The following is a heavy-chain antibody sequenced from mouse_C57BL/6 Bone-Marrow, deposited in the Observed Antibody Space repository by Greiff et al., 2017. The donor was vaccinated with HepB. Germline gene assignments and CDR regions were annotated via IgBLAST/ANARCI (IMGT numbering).Heavy chain of an antibody. CDR2: IDPENGDT. V-gene: IGHV14-4*01. CDR1: GFNIKDDY. J-gene: IGHJ2*01. Sequence: VHVKQSGAELVRPGASVKLSCTASGFNIKDDYMHWVKQRPEQGLEWIGWIDPENGDTEYASKFQGKATITADTSSNTAYLQLSSLTSEDTAVYYCTTGAVVVDYWGQGTTLTVSS. D-gene: IGHD1-1*01. CDR3: TTGAVVVDY.